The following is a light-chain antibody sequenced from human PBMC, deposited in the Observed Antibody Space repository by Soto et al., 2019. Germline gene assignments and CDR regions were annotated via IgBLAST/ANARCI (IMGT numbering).Light chain of an antibody. V-gene: IGLV2-14*03. CDR2: EVN. CDR1: SSDIGAYNY. J-gene: IGLJ1*01. Sequence: HSALTQPASVSGSPGQSITVSCTGTSSDIGAYNYVSWYQQHPGKAPRVIIYEVNNRPSGVSNRFSGSKSGNTASLTISGLQPEDEADYYCASFTTISTRVFGTGTKLTVL. CDR3: ASFTTISTRV.